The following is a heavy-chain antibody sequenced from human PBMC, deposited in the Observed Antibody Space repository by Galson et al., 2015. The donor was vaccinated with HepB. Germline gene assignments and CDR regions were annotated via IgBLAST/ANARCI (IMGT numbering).Heavy chain of an antibody. CDR2: IYWDGAK. J-gene: IGHJ4*02. CDR3: AHSRRYDPGNFFPYPFDS. Sequence: PALVKPTQTLTLTCTFSGFSLSTSRVGVGWIRQPPGKALEWLALIYWDGAKRYSPSLKNRLTLTKDTPQKQEVLTVTNMDPVDTATYYCAHSRRYDPGNFFPYPFDSWGQGTLVTVSS. CDR1: GFSLSTSRVG. V-gene: IGHV2-5*02. D-gene: IGHD3-10*01.